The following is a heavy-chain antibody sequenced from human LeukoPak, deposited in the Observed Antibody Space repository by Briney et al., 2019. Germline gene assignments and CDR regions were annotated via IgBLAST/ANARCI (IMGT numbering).Heavy chain of an antibody. J-gene: IGHJ4*02. CDR3: ATQIPTRVAGTLDY. CDR2: IIPIFGTA. CDR1: GGTFSSYA. Sequence: ASVKVSCKASGGTFSSYAISWVRQAPGQGLEWMGGIIPIFGTANYAQKFQGRVTITADESTSTAYMELSSLRSEDTAVYYCATQIPTRVAGTLDYWGQGTLVTVSS. D-gene: IGHD6-19*01. V-gene: IGHV1-69*13.